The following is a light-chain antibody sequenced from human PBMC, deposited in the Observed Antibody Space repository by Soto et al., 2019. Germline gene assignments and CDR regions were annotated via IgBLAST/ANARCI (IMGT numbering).Light chain of an antibody. CDR1: QSVSSNS. V-gene: IGKV3-20*01. CDR2: GAS. CDR3: QQYISTPWS. J-gene: IGKJ1*01. Sequence: EIVLTQSPGTLSLSPGERATLSCRASQSVSSNSLAWYQQKPGQAPRLLIYGASTRATGIPDRFSGSGSGTDFTLTISRLEAEDFAVYHCQQYISTPWSFGQGPRWKSN.